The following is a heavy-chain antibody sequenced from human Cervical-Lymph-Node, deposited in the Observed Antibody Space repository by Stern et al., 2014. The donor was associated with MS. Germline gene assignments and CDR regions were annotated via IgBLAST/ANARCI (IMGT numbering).Heavy chain of an antibody. CDR2: MSSGSSSV. CDR1: GFTFSSYN. Sequence: EVQLVESGGGLAQPGGSLRLSCAASGFTFSSYNMNWVRQAPGKGLEWISFMSSGSSSVYYADSVKGRFTISRDNANNSLYLQMNSLRAEDTAVYYCASSLRYGPFDYWGQGALVTVSS. V-gene: IGHV3-48*01. D-gene: IGHD5/OR15-5a*01. CDR3: ASSLRYGPFDY. J-gene: IGHJ4*02.